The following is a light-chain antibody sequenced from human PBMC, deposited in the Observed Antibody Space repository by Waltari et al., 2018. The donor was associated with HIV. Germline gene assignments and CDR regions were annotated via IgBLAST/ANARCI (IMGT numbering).Light chain of an antibody. V-gene: IGLV1-47*01. CDR3: AAWDDIRSGWI. CDR1: TSDIGNNY. CDR2: KND. J-gene: IGLJ2*01. Sequence: QSVLTRTPSASGTPGQRVTISCSGSTSDIGNNYVYWFQQFPGTPPKVLIYKNDQRPSGVSDRFSASKSGTSASRAISGLRTEDESDFYCAAWDDIRSGWIFGGGTKLTVL.